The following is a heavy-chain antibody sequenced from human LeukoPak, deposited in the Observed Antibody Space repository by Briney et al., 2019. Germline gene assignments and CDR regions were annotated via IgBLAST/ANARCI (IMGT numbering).Heavy chain of an antibody. CDR2: ITPFSGNT. D-gene: IGHD6-13*01. V-gene: IGHV1-45*02. Sequence: GASVKVSCKASGYTFTYRYLHWVRQAPGQALEWMGWITPFSGNTNYAQKFQDRVTITRDRSMSTAYMELSSLRSEDTAMYYCASVIAAARDAFDIWGQGTMVTVSS. J-gene: IGHJ3*02. CDR3: ASVIAAARDAFDI. CDR1: GYTFTYRY.